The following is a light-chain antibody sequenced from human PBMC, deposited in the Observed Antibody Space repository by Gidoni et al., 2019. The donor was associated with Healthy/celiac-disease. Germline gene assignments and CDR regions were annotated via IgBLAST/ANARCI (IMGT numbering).Light chain of an antibody. Sequence: EIVLTQSPATLPLSPGERATLSCRASQSVSSYLAWYQQKPGQAPRLLIYDASNRATGIPARFSGSRSGTDFTLTISSLEPEDFAVYYCQQRSNWPPRLTFGGGTKVEIK. CDR2: DAS. V-gene: IGKV3-11*01. CDR1: QSVSSY. J-gene: IGKJ4*01. CDR3: QQRSNWPPRLT.